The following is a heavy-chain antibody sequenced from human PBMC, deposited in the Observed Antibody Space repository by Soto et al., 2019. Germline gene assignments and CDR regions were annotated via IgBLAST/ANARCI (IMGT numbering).Heavy chain of an antibody. V-gene: IGHV1-2*04. J-gene: IGHJ6*02. CDR3: ARQWVSYGMDV. Sequence: ASVEVTCKASGYTFTGYYMHWVRQAPGQGLEWMGWINPNSGGTNYAQKFQGWVTMTRDTSISTAYMELSRLRSDATAVYYCARQWVSYGMDVWGQGTTVTVSS. D-gene: IGHD1-26*01. CDR1: GYTFTGYY. CDR2: INPNSGGT.